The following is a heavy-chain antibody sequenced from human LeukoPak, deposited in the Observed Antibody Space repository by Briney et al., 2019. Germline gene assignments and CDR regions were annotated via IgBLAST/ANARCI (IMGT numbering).Heavy chain of an antibody. V-gene: IGHV3-48*01. D-gene: IGHD3-10*01. CDR2: ISSSNNTI. J-gene: IGHJ4*02. Sequence: GGSLRLSCTVSGFTVSSNSMSWVRQAPGKGLEWVSYISSSNNTIYYADSVKGRFTISRDNAKKSLYLQMNTLRADDTAVYYCARGRWFGESLPAHFEYWGQGTLVTVSS. CDR3: ARGRWFGESLPAHFEY. CDR1: GFTVSSNS.